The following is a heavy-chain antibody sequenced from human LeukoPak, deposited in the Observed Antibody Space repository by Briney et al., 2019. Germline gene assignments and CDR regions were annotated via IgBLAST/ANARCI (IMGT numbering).Heavy chain of an antibody. J-gene: IGHJ4*02. V-gene: IGHV3-21*01. CDR1: GFTFSSYS. Sequence: GGSLRLSCAASGFTFSSYSMNWVRQAPGKGLEWVSSISSSSSYMYYADSVKGRFTISRDNAKNSLYLQMNSLRAEDTAMYYCARAPFPFGESDLYDYWGQGTLVTVSS. CDR3: ARAPFPFGESDLYDY. D-gene: IGHD3-10*01. CDR2: ISSSSSYM.